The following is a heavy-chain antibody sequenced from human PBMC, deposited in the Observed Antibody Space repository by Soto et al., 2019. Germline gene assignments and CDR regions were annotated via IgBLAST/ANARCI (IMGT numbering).Heavy chain of an antibody. Sequence: EVQLVESGGGLVKPGGSLRLSCAASGFTFSSYSMNWVRQAPGKGLEWVSSISSSSSYIYYADSVKGRFTISRDNAKNSLYLQMNSLRAEDTAVYYCAREGRLGYYYGMDVWGQGTTVTVSS. CDR2: ISSSSSYI. V-gene: IGHV3-21*01. CDR1: GFTFSSYS. CDR3: AREGRLGYYYGMDV. D-gene: IGHD3-16*01. J-gene: IGHJ6*02.